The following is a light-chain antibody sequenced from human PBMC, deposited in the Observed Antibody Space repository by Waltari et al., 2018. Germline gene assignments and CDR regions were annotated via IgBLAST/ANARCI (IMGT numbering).Light chain of an antibody. J-gene: IGLJ2*01. CDR2: GST. CDR1: RSNIGAGFD. V-gene: IGLV1-40*01. CDR3: QSYDSDLRGV. Sequence: QSVLTQPPSVSGAPGQRVPLPCTGTRSNIGAGFDAPWYPHHSGTAPKLLIEGSTYRPSGVPDRFSGDKSGTSASLAITGLQAEDDAYYYCQSYDSDLRGVFGGGTKLTVL.